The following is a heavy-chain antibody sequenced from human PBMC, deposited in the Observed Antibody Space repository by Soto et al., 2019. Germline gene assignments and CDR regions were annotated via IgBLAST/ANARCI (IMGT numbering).Heavy chain of an antibody. CDR2: INPNSGGT. Sequence: GASVKVSCKASGYTFTGYYMHWVRQAPGQGLEWMGWINPNSGGTNYAQKFQGWVTMTRDTSISTAYMELSRLRSDDTAVYYCARAPSSGLTDYFDYWGQGTLVTVSS. CDR1: GYTFTGYY. CDR3: ARAPSSGLTDYFDY. V-gene: IGHV1-2*04. D-gene: IGHD6-19*01. J-gene: IGHJ4*02.